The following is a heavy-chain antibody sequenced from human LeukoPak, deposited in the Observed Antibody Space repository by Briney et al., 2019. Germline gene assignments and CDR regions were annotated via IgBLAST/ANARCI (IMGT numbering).Heavy chain of an antibody. V-gene: IGHV4-59*01. D-gene: IGHD6-13*01. CDR3: ARGSWYSDY. Sequence: SETLSLTCTVSGGSISNYYWSWIRQPPGKGLEWIGYIYYSGSTYYNPSLKSRVTISVDTSKNQFSLKLSSVTAADTAVYYCARGSWYSDYWGQGTLVTVSS. J-gene: IGHJ4*02. CDR2: IYYSGST. CDR1: GGSISNYY.